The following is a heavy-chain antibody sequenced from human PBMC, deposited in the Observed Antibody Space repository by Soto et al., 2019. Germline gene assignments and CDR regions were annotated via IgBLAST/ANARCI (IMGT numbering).Heavy chain of an antibody. D-gene: IGHD6-13*01. CDR3: ARPAGGVQQLAPIDEFDI. Sequence: GESLKISCKGSGYSFTSYWIGWVHQMPGKGLEWMGIIYPGDSDTRYSPSFQGQVTISADKSISTAYLQWSSLKASDTAMYYCARPAGGVQQLAPIDEFDIWGQGTMVTVSS. CDR2: IYPGDSDT. CDR1: GYSFTSYW. V-gene: IGHV5-51*07. J-gene: IGHJ3*02.